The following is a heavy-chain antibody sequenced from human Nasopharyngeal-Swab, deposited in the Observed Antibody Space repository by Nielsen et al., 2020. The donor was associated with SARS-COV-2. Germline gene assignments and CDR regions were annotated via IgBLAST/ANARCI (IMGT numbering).Heavy chain of an antibody. CDR3: AREGYSYGNNWFDP. Sequence: SETLSLTCTVSGYSTSSGYYWGWIRQPPGKGLEWIGSIYHSGSTYYNPSLKSRVTISVDTSKNQFSLKLSSVTAADTAVYYCAREGYSYGNNWFDPWGQGTLVTVSS. CDR1: GYSTSSGYY. V-gene: IGHV4-38-2*02. D-gene: IGHD5-18*01. J-gene: IGHJ5*02. CDR2: IYHSGST.